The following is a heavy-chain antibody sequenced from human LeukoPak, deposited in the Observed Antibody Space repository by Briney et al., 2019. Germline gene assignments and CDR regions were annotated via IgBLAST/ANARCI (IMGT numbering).Heavy chain of an antibody. D-gene: IGHD6-13*01. J-gene: IGHJ4*02. CDR3: ARGYGSSSWYNPSDY. CDR1: GYSFTSYW. CDR2: IYPGDSDT. V-gene: IGHV5-51*01. Sequence: GESLKISCKGSGYSFTSYWIGWVRQMPGKGLEWMGIIYPGDSDTRYSPSFQGQATISADKSISTAYLQWSSLKASDTAMYYCARGYGSSSWYNPSDYWGQGTLVTVSS.